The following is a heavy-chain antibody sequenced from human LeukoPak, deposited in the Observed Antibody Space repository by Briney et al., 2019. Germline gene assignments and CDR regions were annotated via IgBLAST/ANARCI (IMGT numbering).Heavy chain of an antibody. CDR1: GYTFTSYG. J-gene: IGHJ6*02. CDR3: ARDDVDTAMVTSLYYYYYGMDV. Sequence: ASVKVSCKASGYTFTSYGISWVRQAPGQGLEWMGWISAYNGNTNYAQKLQGRVTMTTDTSTSTAHMELRSLRSDDTAVYYCARDDVDTAMVTSLYYYYYGMDVWGQGTTVTVSS. CDR2: ISAYNGNT. D-gene: IGHD5-18*01. V-gene: IGHV1-18*01.